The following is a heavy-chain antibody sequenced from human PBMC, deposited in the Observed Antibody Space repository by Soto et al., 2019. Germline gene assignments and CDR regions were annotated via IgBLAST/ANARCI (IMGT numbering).Heavy chain of an antibody. Sequence: ASVKVSCKASGGTFSIYAISWVLQAPGQGLEWMGGIIPICGTASYAQKFQGRVTMTADASTSTVYMELSSLRSEDTAVYYCARLAAAGSPWGQGTLVIVSS. D-gene: IGHD6-13*01. CDR2: IIPICGTA. CDR3: ARLAAAGSP. CDR1: GGTFSIYA. J-gene: IGHJ5*02. V-gene: IGHV1-69*13.